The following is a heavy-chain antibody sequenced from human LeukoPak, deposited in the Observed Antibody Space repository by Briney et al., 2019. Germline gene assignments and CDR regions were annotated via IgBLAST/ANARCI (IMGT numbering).Heavy chain of an antibody. D-gene: IGHD3-10*01. CDR1: GFTVSSNY. CDR3: AKDPRGSYYDSGSYYDY. Sequence: GGSLRLSCAASGFTVSSNYMSWVRQAPGKGLEWVSVIYSGGSTYYADSVKGRFTISRDNSKNTLYLQMNSLRAEDTAVYYCAKDPRGSYYDSGSYYDYWGQGTLVTVSS. J-gene: IGHJ4*02. CDR2: IYSGGST. V-gene: IGHV3-53*05.